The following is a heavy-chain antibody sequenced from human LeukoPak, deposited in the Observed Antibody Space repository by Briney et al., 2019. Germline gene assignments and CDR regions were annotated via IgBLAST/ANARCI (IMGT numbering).Heavy chain of an antibody. J-gene: IGHJ6*03. CDR3: ARDFRERYSSGWYRSINKYYYMDV. Sequence: PSETLSLTCAVYGGSFSAYYWSWIRQPPGKGLEWIGEINHSGSTNYNPSLKSRVTISVDTSKNQFSLKMSSVTAADTAVYYCARDFRERYSSGWYRSINKYYYMDVWGKGTTVTVSS. D-gene: IGHD6-19*01. CDR1: GGSFSAYY. CDR2: INHSGST. V-gene: IGHV4-34*01.